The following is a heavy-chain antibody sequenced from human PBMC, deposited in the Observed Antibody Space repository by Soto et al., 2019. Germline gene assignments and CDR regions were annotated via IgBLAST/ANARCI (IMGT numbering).Heavy chain of an antibody. CDR2: ISWNSGSI. J-gene: IGHJ3*02. V-gene: IGHV3-9*01. CDR3: AKANPKGPVWYSSGLDAFDI. D-gene: IGHD6-19*01. Sequence: EVQLVESGGGLVQPGRSLRLSCAASGFTFDDYAMHWVRQAPGKGLEWVSGISWNSGSIGYADSEKGRFTISRDNAKNSLYLQMNSLRAEDTALYYCAKANPKGPVWYSSGLDAFDIWGQGTMVTVSS. CDR1: GFTFDDYA.